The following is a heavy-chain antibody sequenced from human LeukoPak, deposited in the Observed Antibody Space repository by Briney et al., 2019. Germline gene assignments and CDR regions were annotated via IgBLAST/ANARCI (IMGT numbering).Heavy chain of an antibody. V-gene: IGHV3-23*01. CDR2: ISGSGGST. J-gene: IGHJ4*02. Sequence: GGSLRLSCAASGFTFSSYAMSWVRQAPGKGLEWVSAISGSGGSTYYADSVKGRFTISRDNSKNTVTLQMSSLGAEDTAVYYCVKDMRSAAAAPGYWGQGTLVTVPS. CDR1: GFTFSSYA. D-gene: IGHD6-13*01. CDR3: VKDMRSAAAAPGY.